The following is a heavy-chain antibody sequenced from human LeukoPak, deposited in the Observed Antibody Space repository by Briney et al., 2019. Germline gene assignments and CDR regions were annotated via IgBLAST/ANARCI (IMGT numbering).Heavy chain of an antibody. CDR3: TRETSSSSWFDY. CDR1: GFTFSSYE. J-gene: IGHJ4*02. Sequence: PGGSLRLSCAASGFTFSSYEMNWVRQAPGKGLEWASYTSSSGRTIYYAGSVKGRLTISRDNAKNSLYLQMNSLRADDTAVDYCTRETSSSSWFDYWGQGTLVTVSS. D-gene: IGHD6-13*01. V-gene: IGHV3-48*03. CDR2: TSSSGRTI.